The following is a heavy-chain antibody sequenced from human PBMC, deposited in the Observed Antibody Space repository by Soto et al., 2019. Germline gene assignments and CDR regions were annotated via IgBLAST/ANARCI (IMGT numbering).Heavy chain of an antibody. D-gene: IGHD6-6*01. V-gene: IGHV1-46*01. J-gene: IGHJ5*02. CDR3: AHSSSSQNWFDP. Sequence: ASVKVSCKASGYTFTSYYMHWVRQAPGQGLEWMGIINPSGGSTSYAQKFQGRVTMTRDTSTSTVYMELSSLRPEDTAVYYCAHSSSSQNWFDPWGQGTLVTVSS. CDR1: GYTFTSYY. CDR2: INPSGGST.